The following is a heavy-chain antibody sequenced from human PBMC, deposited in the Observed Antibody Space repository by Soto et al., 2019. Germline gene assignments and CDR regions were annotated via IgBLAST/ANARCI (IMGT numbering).Heavy chain of an antibody. CDR3: AKVTIFGVVDY. Sequence: EVQLLESGGGLVQPGGSLRLSCTASGFTFSRDAMSWVRQAPGKGLEWVATINNSGASTNYADSVKGRFTISRDNSKNTLYVHMSSLRANDTAVYYCAKVTIFGVVDYWGQGTLVTVSS. J-gene: IGHJ4*02. CDR1: GFTFSRDA. V-gene: IGHV3-23*01. D-gene: IGHD3-3*01. CDR2: INNSGAST.